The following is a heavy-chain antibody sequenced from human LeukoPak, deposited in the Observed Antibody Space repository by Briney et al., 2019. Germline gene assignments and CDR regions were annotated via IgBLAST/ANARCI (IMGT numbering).Heavy chain of an antibody. V-gene: IGHV4-59*08. J-gene: IGHJ6*03. CDR2: IYVTGST. CDR1: GGSIGTYY. D-gene: IGHD3-10*01. Sequence: SETLSLTCTVSGGSIGTYYWSWIRQSPGKGLEWIGYIYVTGSTRYNPYLQSRVTISVDTSRDQFFLKMSSVTAADTAVYCARHIGAGIEDMDVWGKGTKVTVSS. CDR3: ARHIGAGIEDMDV.